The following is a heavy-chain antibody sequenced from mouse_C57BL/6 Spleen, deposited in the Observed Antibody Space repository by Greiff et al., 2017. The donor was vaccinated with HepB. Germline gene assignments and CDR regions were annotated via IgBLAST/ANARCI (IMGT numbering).Heavy chain of an antibody. CDR2: INPSSGYT. V-gene: IGHV1-7*01. CDR3: ARLDDPSYYFDY. Sequence: QVHVKQSGAELAKPGASVKLSCKASGYTFTSYWMHWVKQRPGQGLEWIGYINPSSGYTKYNQKFKDKATLTADKSSSTAYMQLSSLTYEDSAVYYCARLDDPSYYFDYWGQGTTLTVSS. CDR1: GYTFTSYW. D-gene: IGHD2-3*01. J-gene: IGHJ2*01.